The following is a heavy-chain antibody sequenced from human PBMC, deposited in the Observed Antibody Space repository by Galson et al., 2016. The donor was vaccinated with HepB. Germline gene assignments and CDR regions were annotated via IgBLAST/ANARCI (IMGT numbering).Heavy chain of an antibody. J-gene: IGHJ4*02. D-gene: IGHD3-3*01. V-gene: IGHV4-39*01. CDR2: IYYSGIT. CDR1: GGSISSSNYY. Sequence: SETLSLTCTVSGGSISSSNYYWGWIRQPPGKGLEWIGTIYYSGITYYNPSLKSRVTISVDTSKNQFALKLSSVTAADPAVYYCARHVGDTIFGVVELPKYFDYWGQGTLVTVSS. CDR3: ARHVGDTIFGVVELPKYFDY.